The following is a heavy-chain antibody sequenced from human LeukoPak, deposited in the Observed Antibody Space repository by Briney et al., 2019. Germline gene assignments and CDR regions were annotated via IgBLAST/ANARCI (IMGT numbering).Heavy chain of an antibody. CDR1: GGSISSGGYS. Sequence: TLSLTCPVSGGSISSGGYSWSWIRQPPGQGLEWIGYIYYSGSTYYNPSLKSRVTISVDTSKNQFSLKLSSVTAADTAVYYCARHTPLRFLESLWGQGTLVTVSS. CDR2: IYYSGST. D-gene: IGHD3-3*01. CDR3: ARHTPLRFLESL. V-gene: IGHV4-30-4*07. J-gene: IGHJ4*02.